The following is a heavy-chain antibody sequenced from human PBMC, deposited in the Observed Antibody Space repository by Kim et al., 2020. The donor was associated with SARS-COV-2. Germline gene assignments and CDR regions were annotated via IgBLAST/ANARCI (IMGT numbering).Heavy chain of an antibody. Sequence: GGSLRLSCAASGFTFSSYAMSWVRQAPGKGLEWVSAISGSGGSTYYADSVKGRFTISRDNSKNTLYLQMNSLRAEDTAVYYCVGGWGYYYDSSGYYWMIAFDIWGQGTMVTVSS. CDR1: GFTFSSYA. D-gene: IGHD3-22*01. CDR2: ISGSGGST. J-gene: IGHJ3*02. V-gene: IGHV3-23*01. CDR3: VGGWGYYYDSSGYYWMIAFDI.